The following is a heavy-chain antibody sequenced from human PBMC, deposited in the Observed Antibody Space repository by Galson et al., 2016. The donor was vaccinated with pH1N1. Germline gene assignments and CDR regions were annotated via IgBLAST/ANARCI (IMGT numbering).Heavy chain of an antibody. CDR3: ARAIGSSSPY. J-gene: IGHJ4*02. CDR2: ISWNSGTV. Sequence: SLRLSCAASGFTFHDYGMHWVRQASGKGLEWVSGISWNSGTVDYAESVKGRFTISRDNAKNSLYLQMNSLRAEDTAVYYCARAIGSSSPYWGQGALVTVSS. V-gene: IGHV3-9*01. D-gene: IGHD6-6*01. CDR1: GFTFHDYG.